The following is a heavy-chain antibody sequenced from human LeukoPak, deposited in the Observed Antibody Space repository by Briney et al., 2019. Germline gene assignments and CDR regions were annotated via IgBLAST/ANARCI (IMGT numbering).Heavy chain of an antibody. J-gene: IGHJ4*02. V-gene: IGHV3-74*01. D-gene: IGHD5-18*01. CDR2: ISDGSST. CDR1: GFTFSNYW. Sequence: RAGGSLRLSCAASGFTFSNYWMHWVRQAPGKGLVWVSRISDGSSTSYADSVKGRFTISRDNAKNTLYLQMNSLRAEDTAVYYCAKDDPGSYGPDDLDYWGQGTLVTVSS. CDR3: AKDDPGSYGPDDLDY.